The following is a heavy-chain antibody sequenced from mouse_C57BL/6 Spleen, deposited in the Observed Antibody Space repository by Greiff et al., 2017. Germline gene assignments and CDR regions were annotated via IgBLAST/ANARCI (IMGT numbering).Heavy chain of an antibody. Sequence: VQLQQPGTELVKPGASVKLSCKASGYTFTSYWMHWVKQRPGQGLEWIGNINPSNGGTNYNEKFKSKATLTVDKSSRTAYMQLSSLTSEDSAVYYCARTDYGSSYGYFDVWGTGTTVTVSS. J-gene: IGHJ1*03. V-gene: IGHV1-53*01. CDR2: INPSNGGT. CDR1: GYTFTSYW. CDR3: ARTDYGSSYGYFDV. D-gene: IGHD1-1*01.